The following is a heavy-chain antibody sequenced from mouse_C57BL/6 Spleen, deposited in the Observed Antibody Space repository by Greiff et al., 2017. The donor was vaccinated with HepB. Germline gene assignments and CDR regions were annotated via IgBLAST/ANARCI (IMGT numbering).Heavy chain of an antibody. D-gene: IGHD1-1*01. CDR2: ISSGSSTI. Sequence: EVMLVESGGGLVKPGGSLKLSCAASGFTFSDYGMHWVRQAPERGLEWVAYISSGSSTIYYADTVKGRFTISRDNAKNTLFLQMTSLRSEDTAMYYCARLYGSSHWYFDVWGTGTTVTVSS. CDR1: GFTFSDYG. V-gene: IGHV5-17*01. CDR3: ARLYGSSHWYFDV. J-gene: IGHJ1*03.